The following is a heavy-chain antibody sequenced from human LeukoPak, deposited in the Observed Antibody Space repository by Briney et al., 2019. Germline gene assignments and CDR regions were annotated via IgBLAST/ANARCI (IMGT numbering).Heavy chain of an antibody. V-gene: IGHV1-8*03. CDR1: GYTFTSYD. CDR3: ARGLRYFDWLSHYYYYYMDV. CDR2: MNPNSGNT. Sequence: ASVKVSCKASGYTFTSYDINWVRQATGQGLEWMGWMNPNSGNTGYAQKFQGRVTITRNTSISTAYMELSSLRSEDTAVYYCARGLRYFDWLSHYYYYYMDVWGKGTTVTVSS. J-gene: IGHJ6*03. D-gene: IGHD3-9*01.